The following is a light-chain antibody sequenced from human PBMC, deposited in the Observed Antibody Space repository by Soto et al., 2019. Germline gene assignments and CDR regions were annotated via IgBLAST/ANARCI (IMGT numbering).Light chain of an antibody. CDR3: QQYDSSPRT. CDR1: QSVSTSS. J-gene: IGKJ1*01. CDR2: GAS. Sequence: IVLPQSPGTLSLSPGERATLSCRASQSVSTSSLAWYQHKPGQAPRLLISGASSRAADIPDRFSGSGSGTDFTLTINSLEPEDFAFYYCQQYDSSPRTFGQRTKVE. V-gene: IGKV3-20*01.